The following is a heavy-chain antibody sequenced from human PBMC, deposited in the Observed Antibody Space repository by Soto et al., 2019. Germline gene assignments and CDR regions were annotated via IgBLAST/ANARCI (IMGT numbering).Heavy chain of an antibody. V-gene: IGHV1-18*04. CDR3: ARERWGSNTIYYFDY. J-gene: IGHJ4*02. Sequence: QVPLVQSGADVKKPGASVKVSCKASGYTFTSYGISWVRQAPGQGLEWMGWISAYNGDTKYAQKLQGRVTMTTDTSTSTAYMELRSLRSDDTAVYYCARERWGSNTIYYFDYWGQGTLVTVSS. D-gene: IGHD3-16*01. CDR1: GYTFTSYG. CDR2: ISAYNGDT.